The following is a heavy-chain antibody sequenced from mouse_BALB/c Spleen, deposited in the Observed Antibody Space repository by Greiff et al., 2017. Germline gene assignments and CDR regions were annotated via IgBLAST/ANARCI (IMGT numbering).Heavy chain of an antibody. V-gene: IGHV14-3*02. D-gene: IGHD2-14*01. CDR1: GFNIKDTY. J-gene: IGHJ4*01. Sequence: VQLKQSGAELVKPGASVKLSCTASGFNIKDTYMHWVKQRPEQGLEWIGRIDPANGNTKYDPKFQGKATITADTSSNTAYLQLSSLTSEDTAVYYCARRRYDDAMDYWGQGTSVTVSS. CDR2: IDPANGNT. CDR3: ARRRYDDAMDY.